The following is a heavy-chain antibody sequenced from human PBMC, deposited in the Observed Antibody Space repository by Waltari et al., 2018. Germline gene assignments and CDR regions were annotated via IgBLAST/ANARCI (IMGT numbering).Heavy chain of an antibody. CDR1: GCSISSGGYY. CDR2: IYHSGST. V-gene: IGHV4-31*03. D-gene: IGHD2-15*01. Sequence: QVQLQESGPGLVKPSQTLSLTCTVPGCSISSGGYYWSWIRQHPGKGLEWIGYIYHSGSTYYNPSLKSRVTISVDRSKNQFSLKLSSVTAADTAVYYCARGAVVVAGQLEHWGQGTLVTVSS. J-gene: IGHJ4*02. CDR3: ARGAVVVAGQLEH.